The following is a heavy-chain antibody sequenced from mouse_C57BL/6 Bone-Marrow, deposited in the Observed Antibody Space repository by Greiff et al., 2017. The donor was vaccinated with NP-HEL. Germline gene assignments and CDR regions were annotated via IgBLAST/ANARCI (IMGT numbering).Heavy chain of an antibody. V-gene: IGHV1-55*01. Sequence: QVQLQQPGAELVKPGASVKMSCKASGYTFTSYWITWVKQRPGQGLEWIGDIYPGSGSTNYNEKFKSKATLTVDTSSSTAYMQLSSLTSEDSAVYYCARWRYYYYGSSYVGYFDVWGTGTTVTGSS. CDR1: GYTFTSYW. CDR2: IYPGSGST. J-gene: IGHJ1*03. D-gene: IGHD1-1*01. CDR3: ARWRYYYYGSSYVGYFDV.